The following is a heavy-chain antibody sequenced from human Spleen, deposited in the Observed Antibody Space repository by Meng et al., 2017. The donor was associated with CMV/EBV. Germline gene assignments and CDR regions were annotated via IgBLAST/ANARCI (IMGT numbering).Heavy chain of an antibody. CDR1: GFTFGTFG. D-gene: IGHD2-2*01. CDR3: AKVIVILPAAERAFDS. V-gene: IGHV3-30*02. Sequence: GGSLRLSCAASGFTFGTFGMHWVRQAPGKGLEWVAFIRYDGSNKYYADSVQGRFTISRDNSKNTLYLHMNSLRVEDTAVYYCAKVIVILPAAERAFDSWGQGTLVTVSS. J-gene: IGHJ4*02. CDR2: IRYDGSNK.